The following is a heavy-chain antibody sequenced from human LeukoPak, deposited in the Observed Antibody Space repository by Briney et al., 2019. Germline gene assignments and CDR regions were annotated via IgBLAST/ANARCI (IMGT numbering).Heavy chain of an antibody. J-gene: IGHJ4*02. CDR1: GGSISSGSYY. V-gene: IGHV4-61*02. Sequence: SQTLSLTCTVSGGSISSGSYYWSWIRQPAGKGLEWIGRIYTSGSTNYNPSLKSRVTISVDTSKNQFSLKLSSVTAADTAVYYCATHTMGGKKTDYWGQGTLVTVSS. CDR3: ATHTMGGKKTDY. CDR2: IYTSGST. D-gene: IGHD3-16*01.